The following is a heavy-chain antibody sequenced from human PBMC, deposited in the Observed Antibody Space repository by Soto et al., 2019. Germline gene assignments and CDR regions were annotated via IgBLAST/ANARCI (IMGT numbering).Heavy chain of an antibody. CDR2: ISTYSGNT. Sequence: ASVKVSCKTSGYTFSSYSINWVRQAPGQGLEWMAWISTYSGNTHYAERVQGRVAVTLDKSARTAFMEMRGLTSDDTAVYFCARDNGYYDLWGQGTLVTVSS. V-gene: IGHV1-18*04. J-gene: IGHJ4*02. CDR3: ARDNGYYDL. CDR1: GYTFSSYS.